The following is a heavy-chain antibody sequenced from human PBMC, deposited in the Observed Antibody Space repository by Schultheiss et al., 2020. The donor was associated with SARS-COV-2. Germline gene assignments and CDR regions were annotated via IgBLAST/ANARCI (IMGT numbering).Heavy chain of an antibody. CDR3: ARDTTGGALGGMDV. D-gene: IGHD1-14*01. V-gene: IGHV3-23*01. Sequence: GGSLRLSCAASGFTFSSYAMHWVRQAPGKGLEWVSAISGSGGSTYHADSVKGRFTISRDNSKNTLYLQMNSLRAEDTAVYYCARDTTGGALGGMDVWGQGTTVTVSS. J-gene: IGHJ6*02. CDR2: ISGSGGST. CDR1: GFTFSSYA.